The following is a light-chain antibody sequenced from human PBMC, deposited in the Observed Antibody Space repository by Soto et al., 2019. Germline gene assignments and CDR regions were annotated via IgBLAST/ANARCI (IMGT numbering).Light chain of an antibody. CDR1: QSVSSNY. Sequence: EIVLTQSPGTLSLSPGERATLSCRASQSVSSNYLAWYQQKPGQAPRLLIYGASSRATGIPDRFSGSGSGTDFTLTISRLEPEDFAVYYCQPYGSSLWTFGQGTKVEIK. CDR2: GAS. J-gene: IGKJ1*01. CDR3: QPYGSSLWT. V-gene: IGKV3-20*01.